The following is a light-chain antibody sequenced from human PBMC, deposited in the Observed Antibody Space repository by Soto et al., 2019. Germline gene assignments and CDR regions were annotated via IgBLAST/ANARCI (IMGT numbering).Light chain of an antibody. V-gene: IGKV1-27*01. CDR1: QDISVY. CDR2: AAS. J-gene: IGKJ4*01. CDR3: QKYNSAPLT. Sequence: DIQMTQSPSSLSASLGDRVTITCRASQDISVYLAWFQQKPGKVPKLLIYAASTLQSGVPSRFSGSGSGTDFTLTISSLQPEDVATYYCQKYNSAPLTFGRGTKVEIK.